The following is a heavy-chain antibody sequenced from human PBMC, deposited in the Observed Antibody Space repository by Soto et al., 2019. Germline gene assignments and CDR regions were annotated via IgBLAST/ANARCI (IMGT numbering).Heavy chain of an antibody. CDR3: VGGSWFD. CDR1: GYSFEDYS. J-gene: IGHJ4*02. CDR2: ISWNGNFT. D-gene: IGHD2-15*01. V-gene: IGHV3-9*01. Sequence: EVQLAESGGDMVQPGRSLKLSCVGSGYSFEDYSMHWVRQAPGKGLEWVSGISWNGNFTDYADSVKGRFTISRDNAKNSLFLQMRSLSLEDTALYYCVGGSWFDWGQGTLVTVSS.